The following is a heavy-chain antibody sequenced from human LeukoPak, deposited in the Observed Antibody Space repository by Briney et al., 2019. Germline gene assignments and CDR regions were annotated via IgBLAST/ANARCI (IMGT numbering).Heavy chain of an antibody. J-gene: IGHJ4*02. CDR2: IYPGDSDT. Sequence: GKSLEISCKGSGYSFTSYWIGWVRQLPGKGLEWMGIIYPGDSDTRYSPSFQGQVTISADKSISTAYLQWSSLKASDTAMYYCARLTPTNYFDYWGQGTLVTVSS. V-gene: IGHV5-51*01. CDR3: ARLTPTNYFDY. CDR1: GYSFTSYW.